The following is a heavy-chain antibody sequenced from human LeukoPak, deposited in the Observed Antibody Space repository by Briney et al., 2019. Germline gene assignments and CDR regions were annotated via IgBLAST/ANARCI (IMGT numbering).Heavy chain of an antibody. V-gene: IGHV4-34*01. D-gene: IGHD6-13*01. J-gene: IGHJ4*02. CDR2: INHSGST. CDR3: ARGPRIQAAAGRFWNY. CDR1: GGSFSGYY. Sequence: PSETLSLTCAVYGGSFSGYYWGWIRQPPGKGLEWIGEINHSGSTNYNPSLKSRVTISVDTSKNQFSLKLSSVTAADTAVYYCARGPRIQAAAGRFWNYWGQGTLVTVSS.